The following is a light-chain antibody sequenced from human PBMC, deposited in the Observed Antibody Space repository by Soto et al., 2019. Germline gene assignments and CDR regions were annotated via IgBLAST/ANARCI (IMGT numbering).Light chain of an antibody. Sequence: DIQMTQSPSSLSASVGDRVTITCRASQSISSYLNWYQQKPGKAPKLLIYAASSLQSGVPSRFSGSGSGTDFTLTISSLQPEDFATYYCQQLNSYTRAFGQGTKVDI. J-gene: IGKJ1*01. CDR1: QSISSY. CDR2: AAS. CDR3: QQLNSYTRA. V-gene: IGKV1-39*01.